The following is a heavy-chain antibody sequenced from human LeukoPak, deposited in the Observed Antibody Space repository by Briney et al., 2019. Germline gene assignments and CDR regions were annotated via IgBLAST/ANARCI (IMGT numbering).Heavy chain of an antibody. J-gene: IGHJ5*02. Sequence: SETLSLTCTVSGGSITSSSYYWDCIRQPTGQGLEWIGNIFYSGGTFYNPSLKSRVTISVDTSKNQFSLKLSSVTAADTAVYYCARAKFSGYDHYEGTWGQGTLVTVSS. CDR2: IFYSGGT. CDR3: ARAKFSGYDHYEGT. D-gene: IGHD3-22*01. V-gene: IGHV4-39*01. CDR1: GGSITSSSYY.